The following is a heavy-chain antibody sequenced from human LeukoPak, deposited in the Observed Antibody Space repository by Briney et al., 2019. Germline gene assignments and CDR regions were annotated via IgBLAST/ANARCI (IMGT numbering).Heavy chain of an antibody. J-gene: IGHJ3*02. CDR3: AKVVTTVTVDAFDI. CDR1: GFTFSSTG. CDR2: IRYDGNNK. V-gene: IGHV3-30*02. Sequence: PGGSLRLSCAASGFTFSSTGMHWVRQAPGKGLEWVAFIRYDGNNKYYADSVKGRFTISRDNSKNTLYLQMNSLRAEDTAVYYCAKVVTTVTVDAFDIWGQGTMVTVSS. D-gene: IGHD4-17*01.